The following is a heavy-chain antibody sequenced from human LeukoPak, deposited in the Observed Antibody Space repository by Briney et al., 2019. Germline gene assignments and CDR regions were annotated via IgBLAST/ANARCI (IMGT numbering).Heavy chain of an antibody. D-gene: IGHD3-9*01. CDR3: ARDNDLLRYFDWPLDY. V-gene: IGHV3-21*01. Sequence: PGGSLRLSCAASGFTFSNYNMNWVRQAPGKGLEWVSSISSSSTYIYHADSVKGRFTISRDNAKNSLHLQMNSLRAEDTAVYYCARDNDLLRYFDWPLDYWGQGTLVTVSS. CDR1: GFTFSNYN. CDR2: ISSSSTYI. J-gene: IGHJ4*02.